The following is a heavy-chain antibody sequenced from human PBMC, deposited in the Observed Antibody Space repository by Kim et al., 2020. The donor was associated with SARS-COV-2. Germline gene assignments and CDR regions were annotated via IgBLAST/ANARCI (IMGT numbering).Heavy chain of an antibody. Sequence: GGSLRLSCAASGFTFSSYGMHWVRQAPGKGLEWVAVISYDGSNKYYADSVKGRFTISRDNSKNTLYLQMNSLRAEDTAVYYCAKEERGYSYALYYFDYWGQGTLVTVSS. CDR1: GFTFSSYG. CDR3: AKEERGYSYALYYFDY. J-gene: IGHJ4*02. V-gene: IGHV3-30*18. CDR2: ISYDGSNK. D-gene: IGHD5-18*01.